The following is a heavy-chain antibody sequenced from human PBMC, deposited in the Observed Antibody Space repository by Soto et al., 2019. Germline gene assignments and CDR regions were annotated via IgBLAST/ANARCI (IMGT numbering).Heavy chain of an antibody. CDR1: GGSISSFY. CDR2: IYYSGST. J-gene: IGHJ5*02. V-gene: IGHV4-59*01. Sequence: SEALSLTCTVSGGSISSFYSSWIRQPPGKGLEWIGYIYYSGSTNYNPSLKSRVTISVDTSKNQFSLKLSSVTAADTAVYYCARWGSSNWFDPWGQGTLVTV. D-gene: IGHD6-6*01. CDR3: ARWGSSNWFDP.